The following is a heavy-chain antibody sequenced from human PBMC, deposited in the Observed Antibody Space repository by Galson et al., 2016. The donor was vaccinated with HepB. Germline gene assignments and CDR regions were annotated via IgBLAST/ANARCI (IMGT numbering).Heavy chain of an antibody. CDR3: ARDLGTMVRGIFIRGGRVYNAMDV. CDR2: IAYDGTNK. Sequence: SLRLSCAVSGFTFSNYAMHWVRQAPGKGLEWVAVIAYDGTNKYYADSVQGRFTISRDNSKNTLFLQMSSLRLDDTAVYYCARDLGTMVRGIFIRGGRVYNAMDVWGQGTTVTVSS. D-gene: IGHD3-10*01. V-gene: IGHV3-30*04. J-gene: IGHJ6*02. CDR1: GFTFSNYA.